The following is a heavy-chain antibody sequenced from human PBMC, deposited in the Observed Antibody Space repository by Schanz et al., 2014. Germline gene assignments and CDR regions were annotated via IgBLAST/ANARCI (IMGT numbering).Heavy chain of an antibody. CDR1: GASISSGVYY. Sequence: QVQLQESGPGLVKPSQTLSLTCTVSGASISSGVYYWDWIRLLPGKGLEWIGYISYSGSTSFNPSLKSRLTMSVDASKNQFSLRLSSVTAADTAVYYCARHGGIPYYPMDVWGQGTTVTVSS. CDR2: ISYSGST. D-gene: IGHD3-16*01. CDR3: ARHGGIPYYPMDV. J-gene: IGHJ6*02. V-gene: IGHV4-31*03.